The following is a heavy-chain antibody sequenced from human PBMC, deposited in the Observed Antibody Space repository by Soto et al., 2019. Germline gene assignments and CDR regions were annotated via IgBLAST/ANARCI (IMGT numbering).Heavy chain of an antibody. V-gene: IGHV1-8*01. J-gene: IGHJ6*02. CDR1: GYTFSSYD. D-gene: IGHD4-17*01. CDR2: MNPKSGHT. Sequence: QVQLMQSGADVKKPGASVRVSCKASGYTFSSYDINWVRQATGQGLEWMGWMNPKSGHTGSAQKFQGRVTMTRDTSISTAYMELSSLRSEDTAMYYCARTDGDLDVWGQGTTVTVSS. CDR3: ARTDGDLDV.